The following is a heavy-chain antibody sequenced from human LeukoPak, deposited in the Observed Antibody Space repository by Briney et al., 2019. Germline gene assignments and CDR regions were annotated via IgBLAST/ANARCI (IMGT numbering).Heavy chain of an antibody. V-gene: IGHV1-3*01. J-gene: IGHJ5*02. CDR1: GYTLTSYA. CDR2: INAGNGNT. D-gene: IGHD3-3*01. CDR3: ARDARVYDFWGPTYNLLDP. Sequence: SVNVSCKASGYTLTSYATHWVRHAPGQRLEWVGWINAGNGNTKYSQKFEGRVTITRDTSANTAYMELGSLRSEDTAVYDCARDARVYDFWGPTYNLLDPWGQGTLVTVSS.